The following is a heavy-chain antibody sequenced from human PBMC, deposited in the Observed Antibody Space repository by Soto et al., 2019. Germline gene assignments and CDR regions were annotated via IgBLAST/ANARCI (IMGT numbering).Heavy chain of an antibody. CDR1: GGTFSSYA. V-gene: IGHV1-69*06. Sequence: SVKVSCKASGGTFSSYAISWVRQAPGQGLEWMGGIIPIFGTANYAQKFQGRVTITADKSTSTAYMELSSLRSEDTAVYYCARGVYSGYDYRYYYSGLDVWGQGTTVTVSS. CDR3: ARGVYSGYDYRYYYSGLDV. D-gene: IGHD5-12*01. J-gene: IGHJ6*02. CDR2: IIPIFGTA.